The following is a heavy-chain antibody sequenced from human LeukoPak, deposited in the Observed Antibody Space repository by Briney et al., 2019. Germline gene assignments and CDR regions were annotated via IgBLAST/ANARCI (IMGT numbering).Heavy chain of an antibody. CDR1: GGSISGSCCY. V-gene: IGHV4-39*01. J-gene: IGHJ4*02. CDR3: SRTTGDSAIIAAH. CDR2: TSYSGST. Sequence: SETLSLTCTVSGGSISGSCCYWGWIRQTPGKDLEWIGSTSYSGSTHYNPSFKSRVTVPVDTSKNQFFLNLSSVTAADTAVYYCSRTTGDSAIIAAHWGQGTLVTVSS. D-gene: IGHD3-16*01.